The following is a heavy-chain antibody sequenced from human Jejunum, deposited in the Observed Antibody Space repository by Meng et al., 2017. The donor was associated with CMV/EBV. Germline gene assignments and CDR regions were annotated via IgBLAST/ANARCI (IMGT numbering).Heavy chain of an antibody. D-gene: IGHD2-2*01. CDR1: GYTFTGYY. CDR2: INPNSGST. CDR3: ARLSKRFAGYDPDY. V-gene: IGHV1-2*06. J-gene: IGHJ4*02. Sequence: SGYTFTGYYMYWVRQAPGQGLEWMGRINPNSGSTNYAQKFRGRVTMTRDTSISTVYMDLNRLTSDDTAVYYCARLSKRFAGYDPDYWGQGTLVTVSS.